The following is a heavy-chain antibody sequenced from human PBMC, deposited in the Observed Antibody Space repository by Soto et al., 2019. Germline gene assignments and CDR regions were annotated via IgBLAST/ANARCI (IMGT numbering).Heavy chain of an antibody. CDR2: ICYSGSI. D-gene: IGHD1-26*01. V-gene: IGHV4-59*01. Sequence: QVQLQESGPGLVKPSETLSLTCTVSGGSISSYQWSWIRQAPGRGLEWIGYICYSGSITYNPSLKSRVTISLDTSKNQFSLRLSSVTASDTAVYYCARKFSAFDYWGQGTLVTVSS. CDR1: GGSISSYQ. CDR3: ARKFSAFDY. J-gene: IGHJ4*02.